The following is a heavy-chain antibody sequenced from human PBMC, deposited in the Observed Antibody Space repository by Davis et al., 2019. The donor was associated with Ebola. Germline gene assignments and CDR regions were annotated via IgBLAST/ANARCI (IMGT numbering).Heavy chain of an antibody. V-gene: IGHV4-34*01. CDR2: INHSGST. D-gene: IGHD6-13*01. CDR1: GGSFSGYY. CDR3: ASERQLAVSY. J-gene: IGHJ4*02. Sequence: PSETLSLTCAVYGGSFSGYYWSWIRQPPGKGLEWIGEINHSGSTNYNPSLKSRVTISVDTSKNQFSLKLSSVTAADTAVYYCASERQLAVSYWGQGTLVTVSS.